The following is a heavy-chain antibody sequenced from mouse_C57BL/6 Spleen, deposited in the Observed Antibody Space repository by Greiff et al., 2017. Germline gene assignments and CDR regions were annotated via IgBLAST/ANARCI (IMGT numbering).Heavy chain of an antibody. CDR2: IDPSDSYT. V-gene: IGHV1-69*01. Sequence: QVQLQQPGAELVMPGASVKLSCKASGYTFTSYWMHWVKQRPGQGLEWIGEIDPSDSYTNYNQKFKGKSTLTVDKSSSTAYMQLSSLTSEDSAVYYCARSGYYGSYWYFDVWGTGTTVTVSS. CDR3: ARSGYYGSYWYFDV. CDR1: GYTFTSYW. J-gene: IGHJ1*03. D-gene: IGHD1-1*01.